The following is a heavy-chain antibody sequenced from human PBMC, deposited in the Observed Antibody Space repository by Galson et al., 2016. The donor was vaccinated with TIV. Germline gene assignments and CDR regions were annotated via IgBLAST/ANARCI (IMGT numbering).Heavy chain of an antibody. D-gene: IGHD6-6*01. V-gene: IGHV1-69*02. CDR1: GSIFSTYT. CDR2: IIPIIGMT. J-gene: IGHJ4*02. CDR3: ARAGVGAARDGGDY. Sequence: SVKVSCKASGSIFSTYTIFWVRQAPGQGLEWMGRIIPIIGMTNYAQKFQGRVTITADTSTNTAYMELGSLRSEDKAIYYCARAGVGAARDGGDYWGQGTLVTVSS.